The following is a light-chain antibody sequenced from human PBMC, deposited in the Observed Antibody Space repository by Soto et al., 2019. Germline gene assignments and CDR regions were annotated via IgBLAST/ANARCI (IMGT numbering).Light chain of an antibody. V-gene: IGKV1-5*03. CDR2: KAS. J-gene: IGKJ2*02. CDR1: QSISTW. Sequence: DIQMTQSPSTLSASAGDRVTITCRASQSISTWLAWYQQKPGQAPKLLISKASSLESGVPSRFSGSGSGTEFTLTISSLQPDDFATYYCQQYNNYSWGTFGQGTKLEIK. CDR3: QQYNNYSWGT.